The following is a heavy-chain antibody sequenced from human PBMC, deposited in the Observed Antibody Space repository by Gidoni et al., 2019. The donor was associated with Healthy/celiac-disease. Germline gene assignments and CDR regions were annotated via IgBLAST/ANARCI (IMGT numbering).Heavy chain of an antibody. Sequence: QVQLQQWGAGLLKPSETLSLTCAVYGGSFSGYYWSWIRQPPGKGLEWIGEINHSGSTNYNPSLESRVTISVDTSKNQFSLKLSSVTAADTAVYYCARVGQYSRKLDYWGQGTLVTVSS. CDR1: GGSFSGYY. D-gene: IGHD6-6*01. CDR3: ARVGQYSRKLDY. J-gene: IGHJ4*02. V-gene: IGHV4-34*01. CDR2: INHSGST.